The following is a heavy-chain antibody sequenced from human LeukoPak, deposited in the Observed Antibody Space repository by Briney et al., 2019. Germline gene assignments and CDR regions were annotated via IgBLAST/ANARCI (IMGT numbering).Heavy chain of an antibody. J-gene: IGHJ4*02. D-gene: IGHD3-10*01. CDR3: VKEAYYGWGSSPTFYFDY. CDR1: GFSFSDSV. CDR2: ISHDVKTT. Sequence: GKSLRLSWVASGFSFSDSVIHWVRQAPGKGLEWVAVISHDVKTTYYADSAKGRFTISRDNSRNTVFLQMNRLRPEDTAVYYCVKEAYYGWGSSPTFYFDYWGQGTRATVSS. V-gene: IGHV3-30*04.